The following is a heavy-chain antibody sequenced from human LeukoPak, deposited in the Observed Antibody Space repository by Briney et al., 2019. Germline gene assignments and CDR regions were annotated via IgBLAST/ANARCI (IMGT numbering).Heavy chain of an antibody. J-gene: IGHJ4*02. CDR2: IYPGDSDT. D-gene: IGHD1-20*01. CDR3: AHGDNWNY. Sequence: GESLQISFKGSGYRFTNYWIGWVRPMPGKGLEWMGIIYPGDSDTRYSPSFQGQVTISADKSISTAYLQWSSLKASDTAMYYCAHGDNWNYWGQGTLVTVSS. V-gene: IGHV5-51*01. CDR1: GYRFTNYW.